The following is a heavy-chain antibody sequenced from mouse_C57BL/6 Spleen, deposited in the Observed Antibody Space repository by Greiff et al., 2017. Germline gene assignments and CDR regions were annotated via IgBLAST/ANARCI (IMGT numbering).Heavy chain of an antibody. J-gene: IGHJ2*01. Sequence: EVMLVESGAELVRPGASVKLSCTASGFNIKDDDMHWVKQRPEQGLEWIGWIDPENGDTEYASKFQGTVTITAETSSNTAYLQLSSLTSEDTAVYYCTSFYWGQGTTLTVSS. V-gene: IGHV14-4*01. CDR1: GFNIKDDD. CDR3: TSFY. CDR2: IDPENGDT.